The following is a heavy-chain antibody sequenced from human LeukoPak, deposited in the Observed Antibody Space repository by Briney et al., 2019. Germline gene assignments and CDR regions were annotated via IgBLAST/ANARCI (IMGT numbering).Heavy chain of an antibody. Sequence: GGSLRLSCAASGFTFSSYAMSWVRQAPGKGLEWVSAISGSGGSTYYADSVKGRFTISRDNSNNTLYLQMNSLRAEDTAVYYCAKDRTGRDAFDIWGQGTMVTVSS. CDR2: ISGSGGST. CDR3: AKDRTGRDAFDI. J-gene: IGHJ3*02. V-gene: IGHV3-23*01. D-gene: IGHD3/OR15-3a*01. CDR1: GFTFSSYA.